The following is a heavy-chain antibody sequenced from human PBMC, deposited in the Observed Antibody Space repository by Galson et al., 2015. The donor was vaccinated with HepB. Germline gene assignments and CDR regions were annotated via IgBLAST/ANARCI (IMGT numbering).Heavy chain of an antibody. Sequence: SVKVSCKASGGTFSSYAISWVRQAPGQGLEWMGRIIPILGIANYAQKFQGRVTITADKSTSTAYMELSSLRSEDTAVYYCARDYPYSGYDNYYYYGMDVWGQGTTVTVSS. CDR3: ARDYPYSGYDNYYYYGMDV. V-gene: IGHV1-69*04. CDR2: IIPILGIA. CDR1: GGTFSSYA. J-gene: IGHJ6*02. D-gene: IGHD5-12*01.